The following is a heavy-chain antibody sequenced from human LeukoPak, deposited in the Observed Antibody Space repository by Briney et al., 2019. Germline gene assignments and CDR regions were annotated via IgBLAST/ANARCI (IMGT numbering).Heavy chain of an antibody. CDR1: GYSFTSYW. J-gene: IGHJ3*02. D-gene: IGHD3-16*02. CDR2: IYPGDSDT. Sequence: GESLKISCKGSGYSFTSYWIGWVRQMPGKGLEWMGAIYPGDSDTRYSPSFQGQVTISADKSISTAYLQWSSLKASDTAMYYCARPVKNDYVWGSYRYTKGGDAFDIWGQGTMVTVSS. CDR3: ARPVKNDYVWGSYRYTKGGDAFDI. V-gene: IGHV5-51*01.